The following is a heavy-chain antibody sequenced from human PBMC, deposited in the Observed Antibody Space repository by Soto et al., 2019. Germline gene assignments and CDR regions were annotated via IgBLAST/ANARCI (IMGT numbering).Heavy chain of an antibody. Sequence: PGGSLRLSCAASGFTFSSYWMSWVRQAPGKGLEWVANIKQDGSEKYYVDSVKGRFTISRDNAKNSLYLQMNSLRAEDTAVYYCARDPRGRGYYYMDVWGKGTTVTVSS. CDR1: GFTFSSYW. D-gene: IGHD1-26*01. V-gene: IGHV3-7*01. J-gene: IGHJ6*03. CDR3: ARDPRGRGYYYMDV. CDR2: IKQDGSEK.